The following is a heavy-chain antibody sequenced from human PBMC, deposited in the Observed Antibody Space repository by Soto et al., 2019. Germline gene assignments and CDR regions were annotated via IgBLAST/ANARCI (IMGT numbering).Heavy chain of an antibody. CDR3: PRDAHTRPHDYGKTGNDAFDT. V-gene: IGHV3-30-3*01. CDR1: GFTFSSYT. Sequence: GGSLRLSCAASGFTFSSYTMHWVRQAPGKGLEWVAIISYDGSNKYYADSVKGRFTISRDNSQNTLYLQVNSLTTEDTAVYYCPRDAHTRPHDYGKTGNDAFDTWGQGKMVTVSS. D-gene: IGHD4-17*01. J-gene: IGHJ3*02. CDR2: ISYDGSNK.